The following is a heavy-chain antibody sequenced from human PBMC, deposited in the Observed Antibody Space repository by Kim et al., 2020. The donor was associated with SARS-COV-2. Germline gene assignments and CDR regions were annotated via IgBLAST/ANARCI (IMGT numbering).Heavy chain of an antibody. CDR3: ARQNYYGSGSYYTPHSYGMDV. CDR2: IYPGDSDT. CDR1: GYSFTSYW. J-gene: IGHJ6*02. V-gene: IGHV5-51*01. Sequence: GESLKISCKGSGYSFTSYWIGWVRQMPGKGLEWMGIIYPGDSDTRYSPSFQGQVTISVDKSISTAYLQWSSLKASDTAMYYCARQNYYGSGSYYTPHSYGMDVWGHGTTVTVSS. D-gene: IGHD3-10*01.